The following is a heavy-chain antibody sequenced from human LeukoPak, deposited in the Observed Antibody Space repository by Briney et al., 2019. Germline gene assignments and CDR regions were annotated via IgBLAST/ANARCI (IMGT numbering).Heavy chain of an antibody. Sequence: PSETLSLTCTVSGGSISSSSYYWGWIRQPPGKGLEWIGSIYYSGSTYYNPSLKSRVTISVDTSKNQFSLKLSSATAADTAVYYCARRIIETRQHYMDVWGEGTTVTVSS. V-gene: IGHV4-39*01. CDR1: GGSISSSSYY. J-gene: IGHJ6*03. CDR2: IYYSGST. CDR3: ARRIIETRQHYMDV. D-gene: IGHD1-7*01.